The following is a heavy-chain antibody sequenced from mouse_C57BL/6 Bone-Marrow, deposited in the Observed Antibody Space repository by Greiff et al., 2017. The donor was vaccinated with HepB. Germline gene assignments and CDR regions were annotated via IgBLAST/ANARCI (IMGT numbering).Heavy chain of an antibody. CDR1: GFTFSSYA. Sequence: EVKLVESGGGLVKPGGSLKLSCAASGFTFSSYAMSWVRQTPEKRLEWVATISDGGSYTYYPDNVKGRFTISRDNAKNNLYLQMSHLKSEDTAMYYCARGDYGSYYCDYWGQGTTLTVSS. J-gene: IGHJ2*01. CDR3: ARGDYGSYYCDY. CDR2: ISDGGSYT. D-gene: IGHD1-1*01. V-gene: IGHV5-4*03.